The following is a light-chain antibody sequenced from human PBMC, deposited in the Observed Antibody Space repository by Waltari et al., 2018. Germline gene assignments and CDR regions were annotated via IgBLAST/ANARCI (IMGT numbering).Light chain of an antibody. Sequence: QSALTQPPSASGSPGESVTISCTGTSRDAGGDRYVSWFQQHPGKAPKLMIYEVKRRPSGVPDRFSGSKSGNTASLTVSELQTEDEADYYCSSYAGNNTVVFGGGTRLTVL. CDR3: SSYAGNNTVV. V-gene: IGLV2-8*01. CDR1: SRDAGGDRY. J-gene: IGLJ2*01. CDR2: EVK.